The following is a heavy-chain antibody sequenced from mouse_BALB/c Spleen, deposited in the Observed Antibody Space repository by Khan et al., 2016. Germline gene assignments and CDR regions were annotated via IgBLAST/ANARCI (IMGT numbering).Heavy chain of an antibody. D-gene: IGHD2-4*01. V-gene: IGHV2-6-7*01. CDR2: IWGDGST. Sequence: VQLQESGPGLVAPSQSLSITCTVSGFSLTGFSVNWVRQSPGKGLEWLGVIWGDGSTDYNSALKSRLSFSKDDSKSQVFLKMNSLHTDDTARYFCASYYDYDGGFAYWGQGTLVTVSA. J-gene: IGHJ3*01. CDR3: ASYYDYDGGFAY. CDR1: GFSLTGFS.